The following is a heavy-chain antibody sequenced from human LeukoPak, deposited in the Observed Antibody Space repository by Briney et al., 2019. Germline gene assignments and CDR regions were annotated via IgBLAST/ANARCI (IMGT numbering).Heavy chain of an antibody. J-gene: IGHJ5*02. CDR2: INTNTGNP. CDR1: GYTFTTSA. D-gene: IGHD2-2*01. Sequence: ASVKVSCKASGYTFTTSAMNWVRRAPGQGLEWMGWINTNTGNPTYAQGFTGRFVFSLDTSVSTAYLQISSLKAEDTAVYYCARGARSGTSCFPFDPWGQGTQVTVSS. V-gene: IGHV7-4-1*02. CDR3: ARGARSGTSCFPFDP.